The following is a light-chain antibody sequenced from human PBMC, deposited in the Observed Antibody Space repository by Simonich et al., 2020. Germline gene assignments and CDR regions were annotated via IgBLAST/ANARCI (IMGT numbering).Light chain of an antibody. CDR2: WAS. CDR1: QRVLYSSNNKNY. J-gene: IGKJ4*01. Sequence: DIVMTQSPDSLAVSLGERATINCKSSQRVLYSSNNKNYLAWYQQKPGKPPMLLVYWASTRDYGVPDRFSGSGSGTDFTLTISSLQSEDVSVYYCQQYYSTPLTFGGGTKVEIK. CDR3: QQYYSTPLT. V-gene: IGKV4-1*01.